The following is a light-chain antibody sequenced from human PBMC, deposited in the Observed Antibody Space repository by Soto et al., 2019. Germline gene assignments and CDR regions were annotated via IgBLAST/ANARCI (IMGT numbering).Light chain of an antibody. Sequence: EIVITQSPATLSVSPGERATLSCRASLSVTSNLAWYRQKPGQAPRLLIYGASTRATGIPAMFSGSGSGTEFTLTISSLQSEDFAVYYCQQDNNWPRTFGQGTKVDIK. J-gene: IGKJ1*01. CDR2: GAS. CDR1: LSVTSN. CDR3: QQDNNWPRT. V-gene: IGKV3-15*01.